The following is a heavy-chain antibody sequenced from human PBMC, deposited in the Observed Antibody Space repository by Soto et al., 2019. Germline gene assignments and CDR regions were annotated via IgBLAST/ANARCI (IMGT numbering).Heavy chain of an antibody. D-gene: IGHD3-9*01. CDR2: ISAYNGNT. V-gene: IGHV1-18*01. CDR1: GYTFTSYG. CDR3: ARVYDILTGYFKRYYYYGMDV. Sequence: QVQLVQSGAEVKKPGASVKVSCKASGYTFTSYGISWVRQAPGQGLEWMGWISAYNGNTNYAQKLQGRVTMTTDTATSTAYMELRSLGSDDTAVYYCARVYDILTGYFKRYYYYGMDVWGQGTTVTVSS. J-gene: IGHJ6*02.